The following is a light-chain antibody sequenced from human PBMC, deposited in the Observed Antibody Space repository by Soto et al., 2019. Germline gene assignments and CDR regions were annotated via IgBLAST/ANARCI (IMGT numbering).Light chain of an antibody. V-gene: IGKV3-20*01. Sequence: IVLNLNPCTLSCFTPYIATLSFRSSQTINSSYLAWYQRKPGQAPRLLIYGASIRDTGIPDRFSGSGSWTDFTLTISRLEPEDFAVYYCQQYGRLPWKFCQGTNVEIK. CDR3: QQYGRLPWK. J-gene: IGKJ1*01. CDR1: QTINSSY. CDR2: GAS.